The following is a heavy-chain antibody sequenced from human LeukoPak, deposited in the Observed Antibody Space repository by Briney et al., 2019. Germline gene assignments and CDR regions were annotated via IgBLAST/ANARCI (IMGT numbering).Heavy chain of an antibody. J-gene: IGHJ4*02. CDR2: ISYDGSNK. CDR1: GFTFSSYA. V-gene: IGHV3-30-3*01. CDR3: ARGPPIYSSSWYSY. D-gene: IGHD6-13*01. Sequence: QPGRSLRLSCAASGFTFSSYAMHWVRQAPGKGLEWVAVISYDGSNKYYADSVKGRFTISRDNSKNTLYLQMNSLRAEDTAVYYCARGPPIYSSSWYSYWGQGTLVTVSS.